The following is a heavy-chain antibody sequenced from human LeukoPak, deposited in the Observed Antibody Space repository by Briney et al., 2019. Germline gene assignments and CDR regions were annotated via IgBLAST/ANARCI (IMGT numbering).Heavy chain of an antibody. CDR2: IYYSGST. V-gene: IGHV4-61*01. CDR3: ARVVGGTYSMDV. Sequence: SETLSLTCTVSSGSVSSGSDYWSWIRQPPGKELEWIGFIYYSGSTKYNPSLKSRVTISIDTSKSQFSLKLNSVTAADTAVYYCARVVGGTYSMDVWGQGTTVTVSS. J-gene: IGHJ6*02. CDR1: SGSVSSGSDY. D-gene: IGHD1-26*01.